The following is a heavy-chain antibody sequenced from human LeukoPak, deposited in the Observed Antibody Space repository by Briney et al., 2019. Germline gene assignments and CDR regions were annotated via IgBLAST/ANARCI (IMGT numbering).Heavy chain of an antibody. Sequence: GGSLRLSCAASGFTFSSYGMHWVRQAPGKGLEWVAVIWYDGSNKYYADSVKGRFTISRDNSKNTLYLQMNSLRAEDTAVYYCARDLSPIAAAGTPSFGYWGQGTLVTVSS. D-gene: IGHD6-13*01. J-gene: IGHJ4*02. CDR1: GFTFSSYG. CDR3: ARDLSPIAAAGTPSFGY. CDR2: IWYDGSNK. V-gene: IGHV3-33*01.